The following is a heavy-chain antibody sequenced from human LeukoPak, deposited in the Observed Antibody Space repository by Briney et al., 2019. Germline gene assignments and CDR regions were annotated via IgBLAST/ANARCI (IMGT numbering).Heavy chain of an antibody. CDR2: ISGSGGST. Sequence: PGGSLRLSCAASGFTFNSYAMSWVRQAPGKGLEWVSAISGSGGSTYYADFVKGRFTISRDNSKNTLYLQMNSLRAEDTAVYYCAKDGYAPVDYWGQGTLVTVSS. V-gene: IGHV3-23*01. CDR3: AKDGYAPVDY. CDR1: GFTFNSYA. D-gene: IGHD2-2*01. J-gene: IGHJ4*02.